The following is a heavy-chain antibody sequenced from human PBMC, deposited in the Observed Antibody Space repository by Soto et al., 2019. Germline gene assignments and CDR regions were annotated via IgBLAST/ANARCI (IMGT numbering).Heavy chain of an antibody. D-gene: IGHD3-3*01. CDR3: ARGNGGITIFGAPGHFDY. J-gene: IGHJ4*02. CDR2: IYYSGST. V-gene: IGHV4-39*01. CDR1: GGSISSGSYY. Sequence: PSETLSLTCTVSGGSISSGSYYWGWLRQPPGKGLEWIGSIYYSGSTYYNPSLKSRVTISVDTSKNQFSLKLSSVTAADTAVYFCARGNGGITIFGAPGHFDYWGQGTLVTVSS.